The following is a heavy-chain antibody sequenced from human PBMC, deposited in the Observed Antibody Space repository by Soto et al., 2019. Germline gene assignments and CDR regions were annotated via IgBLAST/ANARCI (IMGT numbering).Heavy chain of an antibody. CDR3: ARSIAVSGTPEFDY. Sequence: GGSLRLSCAASGFTFNSYSMNWVRQAPGKGLEWVSGIYWNSARIDYADSVKGRFTISRDNSKNTLSLQMNSLRAEDTAVYYCARSIAVSGTPEFDYWGQGTLVTVSS. CDR1: GFTFNSYS. CDR2: IYWNSARI. J-gene: IGHJ4*02. D-gene: IGHD6-19*01. V-gene: IGHV3-NL1*01.